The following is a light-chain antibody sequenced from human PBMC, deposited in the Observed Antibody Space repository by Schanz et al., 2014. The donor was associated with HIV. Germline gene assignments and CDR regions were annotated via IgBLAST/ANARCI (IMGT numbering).Light chain of an antibody. J-gene: IGKJ2*02. CDR2: GAS. CDR1: QSVSSSY. CDR3: QQYGNSPRT. Sequence: ERVMTQSPATLSVSPGDRAILSCRASQSVSSSYFAWYQQKPGQAPRLLIYGASSRATGIPDRFSGSGSGTDFTLTISRLEPEDFAVYYCQQYGNSPRTFGQGTKLEIK. V-gene: IGKV3-20*01.